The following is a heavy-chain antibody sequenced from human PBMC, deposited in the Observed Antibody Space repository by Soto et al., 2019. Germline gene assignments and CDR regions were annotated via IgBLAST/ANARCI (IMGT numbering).Heavy chain of an antibody. D-gene: IGHD5-12*01. V-gene: IGHV2-5*02. Sequence: QITLKESGPTLVKPAETLTLTCTFSGFSLSTSGVGVGWIRQPPGKALEWLALIYWDDDKRYSPSLKSRLTITKDTSKNQVVLTMTNMDPVDTATYYCAHRAQVATISHPFDYWGQGTLVTVSS. CDR1: GFSLSTSGVG. CDR3: AHRAQVATISHPFDY. J-gene: IGHJ4*02. CDR2: IYWDDDK.